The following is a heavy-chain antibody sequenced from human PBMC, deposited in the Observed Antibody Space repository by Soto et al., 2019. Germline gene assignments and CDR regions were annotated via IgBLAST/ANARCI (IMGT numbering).Heavy chain of an antibody. CDR3: ATNDYGDYEYYYGMDV. J-gene: IGHJ6*02. CDR2: ISSSGSTI. Sequence: PGGSLSLSCSASGCTFSDYYRSWIRQAPGKGLEWVSYISSSGSTIYYADSVKGRFTISRDNAKNSLYLQMNSLRAEDTAVYYCATNDYGDYEYYYGMDVWGQGTTVTVSS. D-gene: IGHD4-17*01. CDR1: GCTFSDYY. V-gene: IGHV3-11*01.